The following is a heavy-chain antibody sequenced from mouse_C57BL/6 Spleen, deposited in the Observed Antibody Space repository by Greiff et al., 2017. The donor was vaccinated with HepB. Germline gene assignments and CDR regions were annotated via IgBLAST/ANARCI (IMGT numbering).Heavy chain of an antibody. CDR1: GYTFTSYW. V-gene: IGHV1-59*01. J-gene: IGHJ1*03. D-gene: IGHD1-1*01. CDR3: ARNYPGRYFDV. CDR2: IDPSDSYT. Sequence: VQLQQPGAELVRPGTSVKLSCKASGYTFTSYWMHWVKQRPGQGLEWIGVIDPSDSYTNYNQKFKGKATLTVDTSSSTAYMQRSSLTSEDSAVYYCARNYPGRYFDVWGTGTTVTVSS.